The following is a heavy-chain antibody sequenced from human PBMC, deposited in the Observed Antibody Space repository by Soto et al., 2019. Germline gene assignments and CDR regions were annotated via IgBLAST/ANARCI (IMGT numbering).Heavy chain of an antibody. D-gene: IGHD2-15*01. CDR3: AVHVVAGTALLDY. V-gene: IGHV1-46*03. CDR2: IHPGGGTT. J-gene: IGHJ4*02. CDR1: GDRITVDY. Sequence: ASGDRITVDYVRWRRQAPGQGLEWMGIIHPGGGTTSYGEKFQGRVTMTRDTSTNTVYMDLSSLRSEDTAVYHCAVHVVAGTALLDYWGQGTLVTVSS.